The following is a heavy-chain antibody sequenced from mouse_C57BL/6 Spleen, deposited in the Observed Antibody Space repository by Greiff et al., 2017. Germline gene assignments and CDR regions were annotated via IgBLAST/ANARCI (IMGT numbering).Heavy chain of an antibody. CDR2: IHPSDSDT. D-gene: IGHD3-2*02. CDR1: GYTFTSYW. J-gene: IGHJ2*01. V-gene: IGHV1-74*01. Sequence: VQLQQPGAELVKPGASVKVSCKASGYTFTSYWMHWVKQRPGQGLEWIGRIHPSDSDTNYNQKFKGKATLTVDQSSSTAYMQLSSLTSEDSAVYYCAIELRLPIFDYWGQGTTRTVSS. CDR3: AIELRLPIFDY.